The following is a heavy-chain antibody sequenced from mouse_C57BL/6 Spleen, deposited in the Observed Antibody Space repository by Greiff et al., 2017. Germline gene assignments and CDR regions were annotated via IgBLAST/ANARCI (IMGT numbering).Heavy chain of an antibody. CDR1: GYTFTDPT. D-gene: IGHD1-1*01. Sequence: QVQLQQSDAELVKPGASVKISCKVSGYTFTDPTIHWMKQRPEQGLEWIGYIYPRDGSTKYNEKFKGKATLTADTSSSTAYMQLNSLTSEDSAVYCCARGGYYGSSYGLWYFDVWGTGTTVTVSS. V-gene: IGHV1-78*01. CDR3: ARGGYYGSSYGLWYFDV. J-gene: IGHJ1*03. CDR2: IYPRDGST.